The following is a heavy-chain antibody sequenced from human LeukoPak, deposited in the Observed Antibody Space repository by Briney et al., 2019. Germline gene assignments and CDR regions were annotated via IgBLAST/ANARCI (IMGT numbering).Heavy chain of an antibody. CDR3: ARAYCRGSSCNPTLFHY. CDR1: GFTVSTNY. CDR2: IYSGGSS. D-gene: IGHD2-15*01. Sequence: SGGSLRLSCAASGFTVSTNYMSWVRQAPGKGLEWVSVIYSGGSSYYADSVKGRFTISRDNSKNTVYLQMNSLRAEDTALYYCARAYCRGSSCNPTLFHYWGQGTLVTVSS. J-gene: IGHJ4*02. V-gene: IGHV3-66*01.